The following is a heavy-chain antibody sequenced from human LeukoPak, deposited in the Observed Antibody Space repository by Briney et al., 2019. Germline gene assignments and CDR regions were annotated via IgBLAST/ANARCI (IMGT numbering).Heavy chain of an antibody. CDR1: GFTVSSNY. CDR3: AKDQREWFGPAHDAFDI. D-gene: IGHD3-10*01. CDR2: IYSGGST. J-gene: IGHJ3*02. V-gene: IGHV3-66*01. Sequence: GGSLRLSCAASGFTVSSNYMSWVRQAPGKGLEWVSVIYSGGSTYYADSVKGRFTISRDNSKNTLYLQMNSLRAEDTAVYYCAKDQREWFGPAHDAFDIWGQGTMVSVSS.